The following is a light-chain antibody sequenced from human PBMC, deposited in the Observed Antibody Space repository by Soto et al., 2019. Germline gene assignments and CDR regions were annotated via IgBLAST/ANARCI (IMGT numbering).Light chain of an antibody. Sequence: DIVMTQTPLSSRVTLGQPASITCTSSESLVHSDGNTYLSWLHQRPGQPPRLLIHKISNRFPGVPDRFSGSGAGTEFTLRISRIEPEDAGTFFRLQVTHFPWAFGQGTKV. CDR1: ESLVHSDGNTY. V-gene: IGKV2-24*01. CDR2: KIS. J-gene: IGKJ1*01. CDR3: LQVTHFPWA.